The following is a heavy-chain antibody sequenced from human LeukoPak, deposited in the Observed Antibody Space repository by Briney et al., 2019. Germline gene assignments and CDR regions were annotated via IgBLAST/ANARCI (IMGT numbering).Heavy chain of an antibody. D-gene: IGHD3-10*01. J-gene: IGHJ4*02. CDR3: ARADFITMVRGVMPPLGFDY. V-gene: IGHV4-34*01. CDR1: GGSFSGYY. Sequence: SETLSLTCAVYGGSFSGYYWSWIRQPPGKGLEWIGEINHSRSTNYNPSLKSRVTISVDTSKNQFSLKLSSVTAADTAVYYCARADFITMVRGVMPPLGFDYWGQGTLVTVSS. CDR2: INHSRST.